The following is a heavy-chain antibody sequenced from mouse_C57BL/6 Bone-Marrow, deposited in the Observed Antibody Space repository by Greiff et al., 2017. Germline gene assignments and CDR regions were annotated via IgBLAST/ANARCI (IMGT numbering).Heavy chain of an antibody. D-gene: IGHD2-4*01. CDR3: ARGGLRRTWFAY. Sequence: QVQLQQSGPGLVQPSQSLSITCTVSGFSLTSYGVHWVRQSPGKGLEWLGVIWSGGSTDYNAAFISRLSLSKDNSKSQVFFKMNSLQADDTAIYYCARGGLRRTWFAYWGQGTLVTVSA. CDR1: GFSLTSYG. CDR2: IWSGGST. V-gene: IGHV2-2*01. J-gene: IGHJ3*01.